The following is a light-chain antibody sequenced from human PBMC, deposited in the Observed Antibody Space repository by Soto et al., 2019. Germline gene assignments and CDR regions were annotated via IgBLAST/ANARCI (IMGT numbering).Light chain of an antibody. J-gene: IGKJ4*01. CDR3: QQSYSIPLT. CDR2: AAS. CDR1: QSISTY. Sequence: DIQMTQSPSSLSASVGDRGTITCRASQSISTYLNWYQQKPGKVPDVLIFAASSLQSGVPSRFSGSGSGTDFTLTISSLQPEDSATYYCQQSYSIPLTFGGGTKVDIK. V-gene: IGKV1-39*01.